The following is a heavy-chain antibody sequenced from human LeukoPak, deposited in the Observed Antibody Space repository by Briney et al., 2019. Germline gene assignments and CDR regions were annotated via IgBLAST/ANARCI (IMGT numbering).Heavy chain of an antibody. J-gene: IGHJ4*02. CDR2: IYYSGST. CDR1: GGSISSSSYY. D-gene: IGHD2-15*01. V-gene: IGHV4-39*01. Sequence: PSETLSLTCTVSGGSISSSSYYWGWLRQPPGKGLEWIGSIYYSGSTYYNPSLKSRVTISVDTSKNQFSLKLSSVTAADTAVYYCARLRRYCSGGSCYPNDYWGQGTLVTVSS. CDR3: ARLRRYCSGGSCYPNDY.